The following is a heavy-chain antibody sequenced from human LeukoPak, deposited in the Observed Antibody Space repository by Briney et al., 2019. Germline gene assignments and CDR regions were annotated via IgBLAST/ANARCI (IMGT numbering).Heavy chain of an antibody. Sequence: SETLSLTCTVSGGSTSSGDSYWSWIRQPPGKGLEWIGYIYYSGSTYYNPSLKSRVTISVDTSKNQFSLKLSSVTAADAAVYYCARDSRLDSGIYHGSWFAPWGQGVLVTVSS. D-gene: IGHD1-26*01. V-gene: IGHV4-30-4*01. CDR1: GGSTSSGDSY. J-gene: IGHJ5*02. CDR2: IYYSGST. CDR3: ARDSRLDSGIYHGSWFAP.